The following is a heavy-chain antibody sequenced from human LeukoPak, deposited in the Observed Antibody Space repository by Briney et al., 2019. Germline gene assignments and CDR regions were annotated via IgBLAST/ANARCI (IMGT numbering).Heavy chain of an antibody. D-gene: IGHD3-22*01. Sequence: SETLSLTCAVYGGSFSGYYWTWIRQSPGKGLEWIGEINHSGSTNYNPSLKSRVTISVDTSKNQFSLKLSSVTAADTAVYYCARASLGYYDSSGYYYRTGHWYFDLWGRGTLVTVSS. J-gene: IGHJ2*01. V-gene: IGHV4-34*01. CDR3: ARASLGYYDSSGYYYRTGHWYFDL. CDR1: GGSFSGYY. CDR2: INHSGST.